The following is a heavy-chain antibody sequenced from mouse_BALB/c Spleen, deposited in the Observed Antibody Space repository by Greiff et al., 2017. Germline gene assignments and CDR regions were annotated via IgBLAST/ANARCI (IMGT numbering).Heavy chain of an antibody. V-gene: IGHV5-17*02. CDR3: ARHSRYYFDY. CDR2: ISSGSSTI. CDR1: GFTFSSYG. J-gene: IGHJ2*01. Sequence: EVKLVESGGGLVQPGGSRKLSCAASGFTFSSYGMHWVRQAPEKGLEWVAYISSGSSTIYYEDTVKGRFTISRDNPKNTLFLQMTSLRSEDTAMYYCARHSRYYFDYWGQGTTLTVSS.